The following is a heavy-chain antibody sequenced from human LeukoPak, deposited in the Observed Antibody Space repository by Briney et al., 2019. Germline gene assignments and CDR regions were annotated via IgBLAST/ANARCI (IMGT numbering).Heavy chain of an antibody. CDR1: GFTFSSYD. J-gene: IGHJ6*02. Sequence: PGGSLRLSCAASGFTFSSYDMHWVRQATGKGLEWVSAIGTAGDTYYPGSVKGRFTISRENAKNSLYLQMNSLRAGDTAVYYCARASQYYDILTGYSSYYYYGVDVWGQGATVTVSS. V-gene: IGHV3-13*01. CDR2: IGTAGDT. CDR3: ARASQYYDILTGYSSYYYYGVDV. D-gene: IGHD3-9*01.